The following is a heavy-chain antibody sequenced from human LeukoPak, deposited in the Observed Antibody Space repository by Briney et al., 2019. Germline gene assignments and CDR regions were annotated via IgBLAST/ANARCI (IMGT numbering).Heavy chain of an antibody. CDR2: ISGSGGST. V-gene: IGHV3-23*01. CDR3: AKDRSVLGIVVVPAAIGY. D-gene: IGHD2-2*03. J-gene: IGHJ4*02. Sequence: PGGSLRLSCAASGFTFSSYAMSWVRQAPGKGLEWVSAISGSGGSTYYADSVKGRFTISRDNSKNTLYLQMNSLRAEDTAVYYCAKDRSVLGIVVVPAAIGYWGQGTLVTVSS. CDR1: GFTFSSYA.